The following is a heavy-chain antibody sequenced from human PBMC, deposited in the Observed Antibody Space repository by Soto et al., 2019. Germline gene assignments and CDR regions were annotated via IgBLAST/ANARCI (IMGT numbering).Heavy chain of an antibody. V-gene: IGHV3-33*06. D-gene: IGHD6-13*01. J-gene: IGHJ4*02. CDR1: GFTFSSYG. CDR2: IWYEGANE. Sequence: QVQLVESGGGVVQPGTSLRLSCATSGFTFSSYGMYWVRQAPGKGLEWVAVIWYEGANEYYADSVKGRFTISRDNSKNTLYLQMNSLRAEDTAMYYCAKDVGNSWSYYFDFWGQGTLVTVSS. CDR3: AKDVGNSWSYYFDF.